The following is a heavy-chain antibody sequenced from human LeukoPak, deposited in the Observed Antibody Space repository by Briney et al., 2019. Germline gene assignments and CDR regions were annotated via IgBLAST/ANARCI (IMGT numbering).Heavy chain of an antibody. J-gene: IGHJ4*02. D-gene: IGHD4-17*01. V-gene: IGHV3-21*01. CDR1: GFTFSTYT. CDR3: ASPPLGDDGPRPFEY. Sequence: GGSLRLSCAASGFTFSTYTMNWVRQAPGKGLEWVSSITTSSSYIYYADSVKGRFTISRDNAKNSLYLQMNSLRVEDTAVYYCASPPLGDDGPRPFEYWGQGTLVTVSS. CDR2: ITTSSSYI.